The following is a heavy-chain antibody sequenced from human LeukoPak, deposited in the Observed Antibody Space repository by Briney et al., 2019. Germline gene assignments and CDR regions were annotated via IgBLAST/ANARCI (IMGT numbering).Heavy chain of an antibody. CDR1: GGSISSHY. CDR3: ARGYDFWSGYYDRYYYYYMDV. V-gene: IGHV4-59*11. D-gene: IGHD3-3*01. CDR2: IYYSGST. J-gene: IGHJ6*03. Sequence: SETLSLTCTVSGGSISSHYWSWIRQPPGKGLEWIGYIYYSGSTNYNPSLKSRVTISVDTSKNQFSLKLSSVTAADTAVYYCARGYDFWSGYYDRYYYYYMDVWGKGTTVTVSS.